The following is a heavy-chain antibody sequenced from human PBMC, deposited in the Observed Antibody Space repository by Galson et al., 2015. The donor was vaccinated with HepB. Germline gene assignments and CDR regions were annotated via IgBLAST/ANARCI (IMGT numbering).Heavy chain of an antibody. CDR2: LSGTGGTT. J-gene: IGHJ4*02. V-gene: IGHV3-23*01. Sequence: SLRLSCAASGFPLSNYAMSWVRQAPGKGLEWISTLSGTGGTTYYADSVKGRFTISRDNSKNTLYLQVNSLRAEDTAIYYCARGGGANGGDYWGPGTLVTVSS. D-gene: IGHD2-8*01. CDR1: GFPLSNYA. CDR3: ARGGGANGGDY.